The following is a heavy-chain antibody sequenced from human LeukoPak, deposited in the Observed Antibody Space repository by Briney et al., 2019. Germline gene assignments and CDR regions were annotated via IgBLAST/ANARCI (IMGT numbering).Heavy chain of an antibody. CDR3: ARRAGEYSHPYDY. D-gene: IGHD2-15*01. CDR1: GFTVSSNS. J-gene: IGHJ4*02. Sequence: PGGSLRLSCTVSGFTVSSNSWSWVRQAPGKGLEWVSFIYSGGNTHYSDSVKGRLTISRDNSKNTPYLQMNSLRAEDTAIYYCARRAGEYSHPYDYWGQGTLVTVSS. CDR2: IYSGGNT. V-gene: IGHV3-53*01.